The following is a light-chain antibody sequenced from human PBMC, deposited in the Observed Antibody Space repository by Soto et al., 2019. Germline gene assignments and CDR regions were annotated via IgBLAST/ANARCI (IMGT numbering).Light chain of an antibody. V-gene: IGLV1-44*01. CDR2: SNN. Sequence: QSVLTQPPSASGTPGQRVTISCSGSRSNIGSNPVNWYQQLPGTAPKLLIDSNNQRPSGVPARFSGSRSCTSASLAISGLQSEDEADYYCAAWDDSLYGRVFGNGTKLTVL. CDR1: RSNIGSNP. J-gene: IGLJ1*01. CDR3: AAWDDSLYGRV.